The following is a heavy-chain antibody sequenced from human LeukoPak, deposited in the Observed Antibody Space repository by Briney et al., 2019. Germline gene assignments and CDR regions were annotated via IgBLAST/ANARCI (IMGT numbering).Heavy chain of an antibody. D-gene: IGHD2-2*01. CDR3: ARSISWYRYDY. J-gene: IGHJ4*02. V-gene: IGHV4-34*01. Sequence: PSETLSLTCAVYGGSFSGYYWSWIRQPPGKGLEWIGEINHSGSTNYNPSLKSRVTISVDTSKNQFSLKLSSVTAADTAVYYCARSISWYRYDYWGQGTLVTVSS. CDR2: INHSGST. CDR1: GGSFSGYY.